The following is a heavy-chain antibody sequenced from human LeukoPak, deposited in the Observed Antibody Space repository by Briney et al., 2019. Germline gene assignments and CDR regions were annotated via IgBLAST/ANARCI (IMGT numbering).Heavy chain of an antibody. V-gene: IGHV3-15*01. CDR3: TTESSISNIVGATHFDY. Sequence: GGSLRLSCAAAGFTFSNAWMSWVRQAPGKGLEWVGRIKSKTDGGTTDYAAPVKGRFTISRDDSKNTLYLQMNSLKTEDTAVYYCTTESSISNIVGATHFDYWGQGTLVTVSS. CDR2: IKSKTDGGTT. J-gene: IGHJ4*02. CDR1: GFTFSNAW. D-gene: IGHD1-26*01.